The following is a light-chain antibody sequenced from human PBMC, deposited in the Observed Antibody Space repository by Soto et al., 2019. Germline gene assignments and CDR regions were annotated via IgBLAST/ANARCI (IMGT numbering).Light chain of an antibody. CDR1: SSNIGAGYD. V-gene: IGLV1-40*01. J-gene: IGLJ3*02. Sequence: QYVLTQPPSVSGAPXXXXTISCTGSSSNIGAGYDVHWYQQLPGTAPKLLIYGNSNRPSGVPDRFSGSKSGTSASLAITGLQAEDEADYYCQSYDSSLSGSVFGGGTKLTVL. CDR3: QSYDSSLSGSV. CDR2: GNS.